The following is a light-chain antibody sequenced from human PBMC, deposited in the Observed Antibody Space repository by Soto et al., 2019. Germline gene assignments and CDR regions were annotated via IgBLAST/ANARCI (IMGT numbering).Light chain of an antibody. CDR1: QSISSN. J-gene: IGKJ2*01. CDR3: QQSYSIPYT. CDR2: AAS. V-gene: IGKV1-39*01. Sequence: DIQMTQSASSLSASVGDRVTITCRASQSISSNLNWHQQKPGKAPKVLIYAASSLQSGVPSRFSGSGSGTDFTLTISNLQPEDFATYYCQQSYSIPYTFGQGTKLEIK.